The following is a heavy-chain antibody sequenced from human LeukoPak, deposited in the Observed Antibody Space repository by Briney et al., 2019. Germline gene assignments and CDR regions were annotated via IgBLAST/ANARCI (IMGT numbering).Heavy chain of an antibody. CDR1: GFTFSDSW. V-gene: IGHV3-7*01. J-gene: IGHJ6*02. CDR3: ATYTHWVAGDV. D-gene: IGHD3-16*01. Sequence: GGSLRLSCAAAGFTFSDSWMSWVRQAPGKGLEWVANMNQDGGEKDYVGSVKGRFTISRDNARNLLYLQMSSLRAEDTAVYYCATYTHWVAGDVWGQGTTVTVSS. CDR2: MNQDGGEK.